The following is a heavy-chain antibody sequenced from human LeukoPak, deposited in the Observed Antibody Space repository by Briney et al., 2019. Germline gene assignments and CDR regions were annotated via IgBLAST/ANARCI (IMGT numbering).Heavy chain of an antibody. CDR3: ARHFLYDFWSGYPEVFDY. J-gene: IGHJ4*02. D-gene: IGHD3-3*01. Sequence: SETLSLTCTVSGGSISSSSYYWGWIRQPPGKGLGWIGSIYYSGSTYCNPSLKSRVTISVDTSRNQFSLKLSSVTAADTAVYYCARHFLYDFWSGYPEVFDYWGQGTLVTVSS. V-gene: IGHV4-39*01. CDR2: IYYSGST. CDR1: GGSISSSSYY.